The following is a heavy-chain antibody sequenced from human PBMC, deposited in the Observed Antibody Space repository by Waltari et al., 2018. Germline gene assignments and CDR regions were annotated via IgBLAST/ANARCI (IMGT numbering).Heavy chain of an antibody. J-gene: IGHJ4*02. CDR2: ISDYDGNI. CDR1: GYTFTDYI. V-gene: IGHV1-18*04. CDR3: ARRRRIAVTDSEAFYFDY. D-gene: IGHD6-19*01. Sequence: QVQLVQSGPEVKKPGASVKVSCKAYGYTFTDYIITWLRQAPGQGLEWMGWISDYDGNINYAQKVQDRVTMTTDTSATTAYMELRSLRSDDAAVYYCARRRRIAVTDSEAFYFDYWGQGTLVTVSS.